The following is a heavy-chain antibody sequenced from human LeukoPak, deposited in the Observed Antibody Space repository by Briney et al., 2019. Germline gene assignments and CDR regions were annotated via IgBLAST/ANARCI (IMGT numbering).Heavy chain of an antibody. J-gene: IGHJ6*03. V-gene: IGHV4-61*02. CDR3: AREDDYYYYMDV. CDR1: GGSISSGPYY. CDR2: IYTSGST. Sequence: SQTLSLTCTVSGGSISSGPYYWSWIRQPAGKGLEWIGRIYTSGSTNYNPSLKSRVTISVDTSKNQFSLKLSSVTAADTAVYYCAREDDYYYYMDVWGKGTTVTVSS.